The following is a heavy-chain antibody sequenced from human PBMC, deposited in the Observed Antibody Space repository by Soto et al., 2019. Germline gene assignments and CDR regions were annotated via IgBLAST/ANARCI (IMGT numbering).Heavy chain of an antibody. J-gene: IGHJ6*03. D-gene: IGHD2-15*01. Sequence: PGGSLRLSCAASGFTSNDYYMSWIRQAPGKGLEWVSYIGSSGNTIYYADYVKGRFTISRDNAKNSLYLQMNSLRADDTTVYYWARDGFCRNPPCPQYYHRDVGGKGPTVTVS. CDR1: GFTSNDYY. V-gene: IGHV3-11*01. CDR2: IGSSGNTI. CDR3: ARDGFCRNPPCPQYYHRDV.